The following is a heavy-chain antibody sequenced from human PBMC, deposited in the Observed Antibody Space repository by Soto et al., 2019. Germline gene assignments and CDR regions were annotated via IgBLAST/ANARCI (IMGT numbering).Heavy chain of an antibody. CDR1: GGTFSSYT. J-gene: IGHJ4*02. V-gene: IGHV1-69*08. Sequence: QVQLVQSGAEVKKPGSSVKVSCKASGGTFSSYTISWVRQAPGQGLEWMGRINPILGIANYTQKFQGRVTITADKSTSTAYMELSSLRSEDTAVYYCARDSGYDSPAYFDYWGQGTLVTVSS. CDR3: ARDSGYDSPAYFDY. CDR2: INPILGIA. D-gene: IGHD5-12*01.